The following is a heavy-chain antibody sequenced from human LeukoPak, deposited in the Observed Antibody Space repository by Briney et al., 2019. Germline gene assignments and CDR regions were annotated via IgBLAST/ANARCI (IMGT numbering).Heavy chain of an antibody. V-gene: IGHV4-59*01. CDR3: ASLYCSRTSCYMDP. CDR1: GGSTSNYY. J-gene: IGHJ5*02. D-gene: IGHD2-2*02. CDR2: TYYSGSS. Sequence: PSETLSLTCTVSGGSTSNYYWSWIRQPPGKGLEWIGYTYYSGSSNYNPSLKSRVTISLDTSKNQFSLKLRSVTAADTAVFYCASLYCSRTSCYMDPWGQGTLVTVSS.